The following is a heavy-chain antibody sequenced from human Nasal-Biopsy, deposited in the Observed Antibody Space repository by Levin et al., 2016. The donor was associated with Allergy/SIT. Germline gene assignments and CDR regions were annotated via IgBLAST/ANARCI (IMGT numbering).Heavy chain of an antibody. D-gene: IGHD2/OR15-2a*01. V-gene: IGHV3-43*01. J-gene: IGHJ6*02. CDR1: GFIFDDYS. CDR3: AKDYSDSTDFPGGLADYYYGMDV. CDR2: IDWTGRSI. Sequence: GESLKISCAASGFIFDDYSMHWVRQIPGKGLEWVCLIDWTGRSIYYADPVKGRFTISRDNSKNTVSLQMNSLRFEDTAVYYCAKDYSDSTDFPGGLADYYYGMDVWGQGTTVTVSS.